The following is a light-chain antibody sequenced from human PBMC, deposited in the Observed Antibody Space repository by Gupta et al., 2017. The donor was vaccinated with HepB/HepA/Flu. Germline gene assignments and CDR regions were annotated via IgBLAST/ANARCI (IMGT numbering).Light chain of an antibody. J-gene: IGKJ1*01. CDR3: QQSYSFPRT. CDR1: QSVSNN. V-gene: IGKV1-39*01. CDR2: DVS. Sequence: DIEMTQSPSSLSASVGDRVTITCRASQSVSNNLNWYQQKRGNAPKLLIYDVSRVQSGVPSRFSGSRSGTDFTLTISRLQPEDFATYYCQQSYSFPRTFGQGTKVEIK.